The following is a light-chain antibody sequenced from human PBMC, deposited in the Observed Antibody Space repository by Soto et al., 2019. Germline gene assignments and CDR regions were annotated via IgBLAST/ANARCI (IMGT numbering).Light chain of an antibody. J-gene: IGLJ1*01. CDR3: CSYAGSFYV. Sequence: QPVLTQPRSVSGSPGEAVTLSCTGTSSDVGGYNYVSWYQQHPGKAPKLMIYDVSKRPSGVPDRFSGSKSGNTASLTISGLQAEDEADYYCCSYAGSFYVFGTGTKVTVL. V-gene: IGLV2-11*01. CDR1: SSDVGGYNY. CDR2: DVS.